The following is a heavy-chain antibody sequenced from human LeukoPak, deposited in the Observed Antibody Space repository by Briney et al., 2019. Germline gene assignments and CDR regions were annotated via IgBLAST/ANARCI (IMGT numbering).Heavy chain of an antibody. CDR2: INPSGGST. Sequence: ASVKVSCKASGYTFTSYYMHWVRQAPGQGLEWMGIINPSGGSTSYAQKFQGRVTMTRDTSTSTVYMELSSLRSEDTAVYYCARAVALLGGSYGWFDPWGQGTLVTVSS. CDR3: ARAVALLGGSYGWFDP. D-gene: IGHD1-26*01. J-gene: IGHJ5*02. V-gene: IGHV1-46*01. CDR1: GYTFTSYY.